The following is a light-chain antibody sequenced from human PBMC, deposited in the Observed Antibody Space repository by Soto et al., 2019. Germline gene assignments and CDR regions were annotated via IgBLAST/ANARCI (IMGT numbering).Light chain of an antibody. Sequence: DIQMTQSPATLSASVGDRLTITCRASQNVSRRLAWYQQKPGKAPKLLIYDASVLETGVPSRFSGSGSGTEFTLAISGLQSDDFATYYCQQYNTYWTFGPGTKVEVK. J-gene: IGKJ1*01. CDR1: QNVSRR. CDR2: DAS. CDR3: QQYNTYWT. V-gene: IGKV1-5*01.